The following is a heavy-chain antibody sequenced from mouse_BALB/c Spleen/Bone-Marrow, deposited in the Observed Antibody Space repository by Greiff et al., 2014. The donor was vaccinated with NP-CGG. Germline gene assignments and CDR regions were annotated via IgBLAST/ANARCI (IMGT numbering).Heavy chain of an antibody. Sequence: DLVKPGASVKLSCKASGYTFTSYWINWIKQRPGKGLEWIGRIAPGSGSTYYNEMFKGKSTLTVDTYSSTAYIQLSSLSSEDSAVYFCARFPIYYGNYGAMDYWGQGTSVTVSS. J-gene: IGHJ4*01. CDR3: ARFPIYYGNYGAMDY. D-gene: IGHD2-1*01. V-gene: IGHV1S41*01. CDR2: IAPGSGST. CDR1: GYTFTSYW.